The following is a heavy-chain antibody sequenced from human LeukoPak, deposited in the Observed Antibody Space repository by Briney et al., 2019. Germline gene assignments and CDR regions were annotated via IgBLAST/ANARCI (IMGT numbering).Heavy chain of an antibody. CDR1: GFTFSSYS. CDR3: ARSGFGFDAFDI. D-gene: IGHD3-10*01. Sequence: GGSLRLSCAASGFTFSSYSMNWVRQAPGKGLEWVSSISSSSSYIYYADLVKGRFTISRDNAKNSLYLQMNSLRAEDTAVYYCARSGFGFDAFDIWGQGTMVTVSS. V-gene: IGHV3-21*01. J-gene: IGHJ3*02. CDR2: ISSSSSYI.